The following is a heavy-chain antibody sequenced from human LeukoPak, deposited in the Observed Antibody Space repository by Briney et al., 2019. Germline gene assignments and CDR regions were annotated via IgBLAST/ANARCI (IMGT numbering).Heavy chain of an antibody. V-gene: IGHV1-3*03. CDR1: GYTFTNYA. D-gene: IGHD4-17*01. CDR3: AKVAARYGDYYFGY. CDR2: INAGNGNT. Sequence: GASVKVSCKASGYTFTNYAMHWVRQAPGQRLEWMGWINAGNGNTKYSQEFQGRVTITRDTSASAAYMELSSLRSDDMAVYYCAKVAARYGDYYFGYWGQGTLVTVSS. J-gene: IGHJ4*02.